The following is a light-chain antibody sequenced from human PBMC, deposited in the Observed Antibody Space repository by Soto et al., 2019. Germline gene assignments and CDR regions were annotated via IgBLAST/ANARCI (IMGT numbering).Light chain of an antibody. CDR2: EVS. CDR1: SSDVGSYRF. Sequence: QSALTQPPSASGSPGQSVTISCTGTSSDVGSYRFVSWYQQHPGKAPKLLIYEVSKRPSGVPDRFSASRSGNTASLTVSGLQADDEADYYCSSYAGNNNVIFGGGTKVTVL. CDR3: SSYAGNNNVI. V-gene: IGLV2-8*01. J-gene: IGLJ2*01.